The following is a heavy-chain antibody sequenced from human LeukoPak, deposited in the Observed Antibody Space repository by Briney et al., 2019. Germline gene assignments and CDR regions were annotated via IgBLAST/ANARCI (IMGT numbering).Heavy chain of an antibody. J-gene: IGHJ3*02. V-gene: IGHV4-34*01. CDR2: INHSGST. CDR3: ARSYGDNVLTAFDI. Sequence: SETLSLTCAVYGGSFSGYYWSWIRQPPGKGLEWIGEINHSGSTNYNPSLKSRVTISVDTSKNQFSLKLSSVTAADTAVYYCARSYGDNVLTAFDIWGQGTMVIVSS. CDR1: GGSFSGYY. D-gene: IGHD2-21*02.